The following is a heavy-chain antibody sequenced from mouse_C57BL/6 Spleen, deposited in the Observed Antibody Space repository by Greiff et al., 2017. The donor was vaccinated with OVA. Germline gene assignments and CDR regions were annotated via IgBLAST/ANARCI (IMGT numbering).Heavy chain of an antibody. J-gene: IGHJ1*03. Sequence: VQLKESGGGLVQPKGSLKLSCAASGFSFNTYAMNWVRQAPGKGLEWVARIRSKSNNYATYYADSVKDRFTISRDDSESMLYLQMNNLKTEDTAMYYCVRQGYYGSSYDWYFDVWGTGTTVTVSS. CDR1: GFSFNTYA. V-gene: IGHV10-1*01. CDR2: IRSKSNNYAT. D-gene: IGHD1-1*01. CDR3: VRQGYYGSSYDWYFDV.